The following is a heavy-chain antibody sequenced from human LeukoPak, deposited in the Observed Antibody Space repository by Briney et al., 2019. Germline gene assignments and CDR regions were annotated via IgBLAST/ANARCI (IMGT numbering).Heavy chain of an antibody. J-gene: IGHJ5*02. CDR2: IYYSGST. D-gene: IGHD3-16*02. CDR3: AAWGSYRLFDP. V-gene: IGHV4-59*01. CDR1: GGSISSYY. Sequence: SETLSLTCTVSGGSISSYYWSWIRQPPGKGLEWIGYIYYSGSTNYNPSLKSRVTISVDTSKNQFSLKLSSVTAADTAVYYCAAWGSYRLFDPWGQGTLVTVSS.